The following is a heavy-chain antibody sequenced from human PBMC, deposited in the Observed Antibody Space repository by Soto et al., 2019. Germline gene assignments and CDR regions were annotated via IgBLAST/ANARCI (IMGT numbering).Heavy chain of an antibody. CDR1: GFTFSSYA. CDR2: ISGSGGST. D-gene: IGHD6-19*01. J-gene: IGHJ4*02. V-gene: IGHV3-23*01. CDR3: AKGYVPYSSGWGTLWY. Sequence: GGSLRLSCAASGFTFSSYAMSWVRQAPGKGLEWVSAISGSGGSTYYADSVKGRFTISRDNSKNTLYLQMNSLRAEDTAVYYCAKGYVPYSSGWGTLWYWGQGTLVTVSS.